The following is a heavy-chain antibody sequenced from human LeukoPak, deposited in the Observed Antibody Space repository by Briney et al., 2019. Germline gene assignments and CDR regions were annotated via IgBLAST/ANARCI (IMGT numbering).Heavy chain of an antibody. CDR3: ARIQYDRSGYDFVLFRAEPPDYFHYYMDV. CDR1: GGSISSSSSY. J-gene: IGHJ6*03. D-gene: IGHD3-22*01. Sequence: SETLSLTCTVSGGSISSSSSYWGWIRQSPGKGLEWIGNIYYSGTTYYNPSLKSRVTISVDTSKNQFSLRLSSVTAADTAMYYCARIQYDRSGYDFVLFRAEPPDYFHYYMDVWGKGTTVIVSS. CDR2: IYYSGTT. V-gene: IGHV4-39*07.